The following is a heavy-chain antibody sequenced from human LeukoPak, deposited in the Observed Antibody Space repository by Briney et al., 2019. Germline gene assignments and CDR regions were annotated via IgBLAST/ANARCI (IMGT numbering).Heavy chain of an antibody. D-gene: IGHD2-21*01. Sequence: GGSLRLSCAASGFTFSSYGMHWVRQAPGKGLEWVAFIRYDGSNKYYADSVKGRFTISRDNSKNALYLQMNSLRAEDTAVYYCAKDPSRSVVVIAIPGWFDPWGQGTLVTVSS. CDR2: IRYDGSNK. V-gene: IGHV3-30*02. CDR1: GFTFSSYG. CDR3: AKDPSRSVVVIAIPGWFDP. J-gene: IGHJ5*02.